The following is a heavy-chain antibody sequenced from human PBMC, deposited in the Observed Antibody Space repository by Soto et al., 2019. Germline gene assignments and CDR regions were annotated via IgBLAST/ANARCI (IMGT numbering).Heavy chain of an antibody. J-gene: IGHJ6*02. D-gene: IGHD6-19*01. CDR3: ARGVAGTFYGMDV. Sequence: SETLSLTCAVYGGSFSGYYWSWIRQPPGKGLEWIGEINHSGSTNYNPSLKSRVTISVDTSKNQFSLKLSSVTAADTAVYYCARGVAGTFYGMDVWGQGTTVTVSS. CDR2: INHSGST. V-gene: IGHV4-34*01. CDR1: GGSFSGYY.